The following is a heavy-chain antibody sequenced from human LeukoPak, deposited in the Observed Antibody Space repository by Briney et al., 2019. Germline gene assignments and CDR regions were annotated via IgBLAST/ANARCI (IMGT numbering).Heavy chain of an antibody. Sequence: AGGSLRLSCAASGFTFSSYAMSWVRQAPGKGLEWVSAISGSGGSTYYADSVKGRFTISRDNSKNTLYLQMNSLRAEDTAVYYCAKGLVSSTWFGELFDYWGQGTLVTVSS. J-gene: IGHJ4*02. D-gene: IGHD3-10*01. V-gene: IGHV3-23*01. CDR1: GFTFSSYA. CDR3: AKGLVSSTWFGELFDY. CDR2: ISGSGGST.